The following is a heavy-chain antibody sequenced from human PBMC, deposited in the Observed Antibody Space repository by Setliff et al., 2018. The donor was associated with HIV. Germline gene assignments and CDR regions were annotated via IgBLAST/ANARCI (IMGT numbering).Heavy chain of an antibody. D-gene: IGHD4-17*01. CDR3: ARDIWAYGLMGS. CDR2: IYYSGST. J-gene: IGHJ5*02. V-gene: IGHV4-59*12. Sequence: LSETLSLTCTVPGGSISSYYWSWIRQPPGKGLEWIGYIYYSGSTNYNPSLKSRVTLSLDNSKNQFSLKLTSVTAADTAVYYCARDIWAYGLMGSWGQGTLVTVSS. CDR1: GGSISSYY.